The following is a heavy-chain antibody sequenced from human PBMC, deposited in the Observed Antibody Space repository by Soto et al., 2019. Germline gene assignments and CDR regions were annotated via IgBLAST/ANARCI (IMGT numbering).Heavy chain of an antibody. D-gene: IGHD1-26*01. CDR3: ARASGSSYWFDP. CDR1: GYTFTSYG. J-gene: IGHJ5*02. Sequence: SVKVSCKASGYTFTSYGSSWVRQAPGQGLEWMGWISAYNGNTNYAQKLQGRVTMTTDTSTSTVYMELRSLRSDDTAVYYCARASGSSYWFDPWGQGTLVTVSS. V-gene: IGHV1-18*01. CDR2: ISAYNGNT.